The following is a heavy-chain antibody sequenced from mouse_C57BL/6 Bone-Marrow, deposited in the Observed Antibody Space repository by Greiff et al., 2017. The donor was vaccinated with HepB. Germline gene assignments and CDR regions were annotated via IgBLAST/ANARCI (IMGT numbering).Heavy chain of an antibody. CDR2: ISYDGSN. D-gene: IGHD2-5*01. V-gene: IGHV3-6*01. CDR3: ATIVTTTGTYYFDY. CDR1: GYSITSGYY. J-gene: IGHJ2*01. Sequence: VQLKESGPGLVKPSQSLSLTCSVTGYSITSGYYWNWIRQFPGNKLEWMGYISYDGSNNYNPSLKNRISITRDTSKNQFFLKLNSVTTEDTATYYCATIVTTTGTYYFDYWGQGTTLTVSS.